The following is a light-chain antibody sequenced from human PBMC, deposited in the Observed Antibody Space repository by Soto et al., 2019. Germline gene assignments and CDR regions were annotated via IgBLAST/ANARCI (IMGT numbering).Light chain of an antibody. CDR1: QSINNY. Sequence: EIVLTQSPATLSLSPGERATLSCRASQSINNYLAWYQQKPGQAPRLLIYDASNRATDIPARFSGSGSGTDFTLTINNLDPEDFAVYYCQQRSNWPITFGQGTRLEIK. V-gene: IGKV3-11*01. CDR2: DAS. CDR3: QQRSNWPIT. J-gene: IGKJ5*01.